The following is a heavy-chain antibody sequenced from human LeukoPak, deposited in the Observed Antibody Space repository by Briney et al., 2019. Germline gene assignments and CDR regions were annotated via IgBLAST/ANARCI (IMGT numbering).Heavy chain of an antibody. CDR3: IKDLGWELPLEAY. CDR2: IYGGGVSI. J-gene: IGHJ4*02. V-gene: IGHV3-23*01. CDR1: GFTFNNYV. D-gene: IGHD1-26*01. Sequence: PGGSLRLSCVASGFTFNNYVMNWVRQAPGKGLEWLAPIYGGGVSIPYADSVKGRFTISRENSNKTLYMQMNSLTAEDTVYYYAIKDLGWELPLEAYCGQGSLVTVSS.